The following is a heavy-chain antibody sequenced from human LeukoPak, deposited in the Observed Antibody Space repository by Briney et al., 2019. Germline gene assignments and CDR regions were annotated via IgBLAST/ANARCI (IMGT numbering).Heavy chain of an antibody. J-gene: IGHJ6*02. CDR3: ARDSGSYYPLAYYYYGMDV. Sequence: ASVKVSCKASGYTFTGYYMHWVRQAPGQGLEWMGWINPNSGGTNYAQKFQGRVTMTRDTAISTAYMELSRLRSDDTAVYYCARDSGSYYPLAYYYYGMDVWGQGTTVTVSS. CDR1: GYTFTGYY. D-gene: IGHD1-26*01. CDR2: INPNSGGT. V-gene: IGHV1-2*02.